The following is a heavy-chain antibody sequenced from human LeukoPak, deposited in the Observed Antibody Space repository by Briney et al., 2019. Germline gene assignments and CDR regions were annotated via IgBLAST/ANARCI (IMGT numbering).Heavy chain of an antibody. D-gene: IGHD3-22*01. J-gene: IGHJ6*02. CDR3: ARDHGVIKMDRYYGMDV. CDR2: IYYSGST. Sequence: SETLSLTCTVSGGSISSSSYYWGWIRQPPGKGLEWIGSIYYSGSTYYNPSLKSRVTISVDTSKNQFSLKLSSVTAADTAVYYCARDHGVIKMDRYYGMDVWGQGTTVTVSS. CDR1: GGSISSSSYY. V-gene: IGHV4-39*07.